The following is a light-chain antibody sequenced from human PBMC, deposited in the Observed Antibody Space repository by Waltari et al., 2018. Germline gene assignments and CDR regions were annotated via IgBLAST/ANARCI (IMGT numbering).Light chain of an antibody. CDR3: QQYNDWPLT. J-gene: IGKJ4*01. CDR2: GAY. CDR1: QSVSDK. Sequence: EVVMTQSPATLSVSPGGRATLACRASQSVSDKLAWYQHKPGQGPRLLIFGAYNRATGIPDRFSGSGSGTDFTLTSSSLQSEDFALYYCQQYNDWPLTFGRGTKVEIK. V-gene: IGKV3-15*01.